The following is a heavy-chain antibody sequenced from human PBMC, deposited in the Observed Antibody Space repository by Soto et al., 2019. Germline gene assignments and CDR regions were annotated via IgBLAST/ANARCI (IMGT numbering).Heavy chain of an antibody. J-gene: IGHJ6*02. V-gene: IGHV4-4*07. CDR3: ARDGRYCGGDCYRSDYYGMDV. D-gene: IGHD2-21*02. Sequence: SESLSLTCTVSAGSISSYYWSWIRQPAGKGLEWIGRIYTSGSTNYNPSLKSRVTMSVDTSKNQFSLKLSSVTAADTAVYYCARDGRYCGGDCYRSDYYGMDVWGQGTTVTVSS. CDR1: AGSISSYY. CDR2: IYTSGST.